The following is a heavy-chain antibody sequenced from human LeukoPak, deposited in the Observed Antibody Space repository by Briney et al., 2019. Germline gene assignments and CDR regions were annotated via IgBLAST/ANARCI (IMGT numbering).Heavy chain of an antibody. D-gene: IGHD3-10*01. CDR2: INTNSGHP. J-gene: IGHJ3*02. V-gene: IGHV7-4-1*02. Sequence: ASVKVSCKASGGTFSSYAISWVRQAPGQGLAWVGWINTNSGHPTYAQGFTGRFVCPLDTSVSTAYLQISSLKAEDTAVYYCARRAVVRGVRGAFDIWGQGTMVTVSS. CDR3: ARRAVVRGVRGAFDI. CDR1: GGTFSSYA.